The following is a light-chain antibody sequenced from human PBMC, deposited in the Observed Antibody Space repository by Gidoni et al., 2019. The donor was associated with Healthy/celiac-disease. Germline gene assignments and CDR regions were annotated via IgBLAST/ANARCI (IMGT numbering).Light chain of an antibody. CDR2: KDN. V-gene: IGLV3-25*03. J-gene: IGLJ2*01. CDR3: QSADSSGAWVV. CDR1: ALPKQY. Sequence: SYELTQPPSMSVSPGQTARITCSGDALPKQYAYWYQQKPGQAPILVIYKDNERPSGIPERFSGSSSGTTVTLTISGVQAEDEADYYCQSADSSGAWVVVGGGTKLTVL.